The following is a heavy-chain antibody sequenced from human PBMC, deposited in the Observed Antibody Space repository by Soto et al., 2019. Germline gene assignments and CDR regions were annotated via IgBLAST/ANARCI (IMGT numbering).Heavy chain of an antibody. CDR1: GFTVTSNY. CDR3: ARDIATNYYYGMDV. V-gene: IGHV3-48*02. D-gene: IGHD1-26*01. Sequence: GGSLRLSCAASGFTVTSNYMTWVRQAPGKGLEWVSYISSSSSTIYYADSVKGRFTISRDNAKNSLYLQMNSLRDEDTAVYYCARDIATNYYYGMDVWGQGTTVTVSS. CDR2: ISSSSSTI. J-gene: IGHJ6*02.